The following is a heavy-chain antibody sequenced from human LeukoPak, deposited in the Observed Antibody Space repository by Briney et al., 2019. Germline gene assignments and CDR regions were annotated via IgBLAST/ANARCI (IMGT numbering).Heavy chain of an antibody. Sequence: GGSLRLSCAASGFTFDDFAMHWVRQVPGKGLEWVSGISWNSDIIDYADSVKGRFTISRDNAKNSLYLQMNSLRTEDTALYYCAKDSLSVVNAIGYFQYWGQGTLVTVSS. D-gene: IGHD2-21*01. J-gene: IGHJ1*01. CDR2: ISWNSDII. V-gene: IGHV3-9*01. CDR1: GFTFDDFA. CDR3: AKDSLSVVNAIGYFQY.